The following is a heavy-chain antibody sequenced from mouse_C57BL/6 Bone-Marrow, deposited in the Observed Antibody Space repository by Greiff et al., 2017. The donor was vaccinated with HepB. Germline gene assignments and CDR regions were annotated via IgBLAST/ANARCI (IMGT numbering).Heavy chain of an antibody. CDR3: VWDYDGSVAY. CDR1: GYTFTSYT. J-gene: IGHJ3*01. Sequence: VQLKESGAELARPGASVKMSCKASGYTFTSYTMHWVKQRPGQGLEWIGYINPSSGYTKYNQKFKDKATLTADKSSSTAYMQLSSLTSEDSAVYYCVWDYDGSVAYWGQGTLVTVSA. V-gene: IGHV1-4*01. CDR2: INPSSGYT. D-gene: IGHD2-4*01.